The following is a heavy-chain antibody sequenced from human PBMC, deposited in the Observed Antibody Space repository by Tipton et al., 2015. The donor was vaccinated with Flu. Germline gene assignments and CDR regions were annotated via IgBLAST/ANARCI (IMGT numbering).Heavy chain of an antibody. CDR2: INPNSGGT. CDR3: AREHCDSTSCPKEFDY. J-gene: IGHJ4*02. CDR1: GYTFADYY. V-gene: IGHV1-2*02. D-gene: IGHD2-2*01. Sequence: QVQLVQSGAEVKKPGASVKVSCKASGYTFADYYMHWARQAPGQGLEWMGWINPNSGGTNYEQKFQGRVTMTRDTSISTAYMELSRLRSDDTAIYYCAREHCDSTSCPKEFDYWGQGTLVTVSS.